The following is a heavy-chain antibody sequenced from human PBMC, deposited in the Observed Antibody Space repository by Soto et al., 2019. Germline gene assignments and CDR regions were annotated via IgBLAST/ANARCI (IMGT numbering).Heavy chain of an antibody. V-gene: IGHV1-69*06. CDR3: TRGGYSSSWISQIYYGLDV. J-gene: IGHJ6*04. CDR2: IIPTFGTT. CDR1: GGTFSTYA. D-gene: IGHD6-13*01. Sequence: GASVKVSCKASGGTFSTYAVSWVRQAPGEGLEWMGGIIPTFGTTNYAQKFQGRVTITADKSTNTVYIELGRLRSDDSAVYYCTRGGYSSSWISQIYYGLDVWGKGTTVTVSS.